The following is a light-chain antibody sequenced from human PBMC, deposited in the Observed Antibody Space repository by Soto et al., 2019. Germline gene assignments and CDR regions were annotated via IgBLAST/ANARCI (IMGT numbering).Light chain of an antibody. CDR1: QYINTR. V-gene: IGKV3-20*01. Sequence: EIVLTQSPATLSSFPGDRVTLSCRASQYINTRLAWYQHRPGQAPRLLIYGTSSRATGIPDRFSGSGSGTDFTLTISRLEPEDFAVYYCQQYGNSPITFGQGTQREIK. CDR3: QQYGNSPIT. CDR2: GTS. J-gene: IGKJ5*01.